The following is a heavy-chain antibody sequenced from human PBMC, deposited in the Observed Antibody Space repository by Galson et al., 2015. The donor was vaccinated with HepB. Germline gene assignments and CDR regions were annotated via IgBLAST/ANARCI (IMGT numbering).Heavy chain of an antibody. V-gene: IGHV3-23*01. CDR3: AKDRGYCSGGTCSPDTFAY. CDR2: ISGGGDTT. J-gene: IGHJ4*02. D-gene: IGHD2-15*01. CDR1: GFTLSNYA. Sequence: SLRLSCAASGFTLSNYAMNWVRQAPGKGLEWVSGISGGGDTTYYADSVKGRFTISRDKSKNTLFLQMNSLRAEDTAVYYCAKDRGYCSGGTCSPDTFAYWGQGTLVAVSS.